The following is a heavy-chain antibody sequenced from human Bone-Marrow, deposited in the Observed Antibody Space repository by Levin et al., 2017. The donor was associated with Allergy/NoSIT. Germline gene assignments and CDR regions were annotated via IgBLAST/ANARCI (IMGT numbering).Heavy chain of an antibody. J-gene: IGHJ4*02. CDR2: MSFDGTSK. CDR3: AKDLISVAGAPPYYFES. Sequence: GGSLRLSCAGSGFTFSRSAMHWVRQAPGKGPEWLAVMSFDGTSKSYADSVKGRFTISRDNSNSTLFLQMNSLRVEDTALYYCAKDLISVAGAPPYYFESWGQGTLVTVSS. CDR1: GFTFSRSA. V-gene: IGHV3-30-3*02. D-gene: IGHD6-19*01.